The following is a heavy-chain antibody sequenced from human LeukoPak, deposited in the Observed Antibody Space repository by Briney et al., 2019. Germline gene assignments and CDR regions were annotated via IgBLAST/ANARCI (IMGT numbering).Heavy chain of an antibody. CDR3: ARESFAARWD. J-gene: IGHJ4*02. Sequence: GGTLRLSCAASGFTFSTYWMSWVRQAPGKGREWGANIKQDGSEKYYVDSVKGRFTISRDNAKNSLDLQMNSLRAEDTAVYYCARESFAARWDWGQGTLVTVSS. CDR2: IKQDGSEK. D-gene: IGHD6-6*01. CDR1: GFTFSTYW. V-gene: IGHV3-7*01.